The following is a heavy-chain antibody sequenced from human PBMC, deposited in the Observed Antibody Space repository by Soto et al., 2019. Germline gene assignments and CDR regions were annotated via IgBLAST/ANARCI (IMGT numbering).Heavy chain of an antibody. CDR1: GFTFSSYG. Sequence: VQLVESGGGVVQPGRSLRLSCAASGFTFSSYGMHWVRQAPGKGLEWVAVISYDGSNKYYADSVKGRFTISRDNSKNTLYLQMNSLRAEDTAVYYCAKEYGSSSLSPDFDYWGQGTLVTVSS. V-gene: IGHV3-30*18. D-gene: IGHD6-13*01. J-gene: IGHJ4*02. CDR2: ISYDGSNK. CDR3: AKEYGSSSLSPDFDY.